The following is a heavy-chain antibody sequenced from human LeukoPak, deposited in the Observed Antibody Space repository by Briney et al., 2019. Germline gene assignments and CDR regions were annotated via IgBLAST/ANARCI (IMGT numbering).Heavy chain of an antibody. CDR3: ARVAAYYYDSSGYFDY. CDR2: IYTSGST. D-gene: IGHD3-22*01. V-gene: IGHV4-61*02. J-gene: IGHJ4*02. CDR1: GGSISSGSYY. Sequence: SQTLSLTCTVSGGSISSGSYYWSWIRQPAGKGLEWIGRIYTSGSTNYNPSLKSRVTISVDTSKNQFSLKLSSVTAADTAVYYCARVAAYYYDSSGYFDYWGQGTLVTVSS.